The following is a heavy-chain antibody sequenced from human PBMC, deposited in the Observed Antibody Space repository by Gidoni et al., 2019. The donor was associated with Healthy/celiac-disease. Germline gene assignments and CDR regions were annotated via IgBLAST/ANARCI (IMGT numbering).Heavy chain of an antibody. V-gene: IGHV4-39*07. CDR3: ARVKLLWFGELPSLLPNWFDP. CDR2: IYYSGST. Sequence: QLQLQESGPGLVKPSETLSLTCTVSGGSISSSSYYWGWIRQPPGKGLEWIGSIYYSGSTYYNPSLKSRVTISVDTSKNQFSLKLSSVTAADTAVYYCARVKLLWFGELPSLLPNWFDPWGQGTLVTVSS. D-gene: IGHD3-10*01. J-gene: IGHJ5*02. CDR1: GGSISSSSYY.